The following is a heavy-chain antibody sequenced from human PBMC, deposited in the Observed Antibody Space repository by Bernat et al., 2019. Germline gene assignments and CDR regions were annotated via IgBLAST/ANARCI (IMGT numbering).Heavy chain of an antibody. Sequence: EVQLVESGGGLVQPGGSLRLSCAASGFTFSSYAMHWVRQAPGKGLEYVSAISSNGGRTYYANSVKGRFTISRDNSKNTLYLQMASLRAEDMAVYYCARTPLYYDFWSGYDDYWGQGTLVTVSS. D-gene: IGHD3-3*01. J-gene: IGHJ4*02. CDR3: ARTPLYYDFWSGYDDY. CDR1: GFTFSSYA. CDR2: ISSNGGRT. V-gene: IGHV3-64*01.